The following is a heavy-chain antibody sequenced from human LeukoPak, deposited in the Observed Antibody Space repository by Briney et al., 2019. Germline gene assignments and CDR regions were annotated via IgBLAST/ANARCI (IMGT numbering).Heavy chain of an antibody. Sequence: GGSLRLSCVASGFTFSSYEMNWVRQAPGKGLEWVSYISSSGSTIYYADSVKGRFTISRDNAKNSLYLQMDSLRAEDTAVYYCAELGITMIGGVWGKGTTVTISS. V-gene: IGHV3-48*03. D-gene: IGHD3-10*02. CDR3: AELGITMIGGV. J-gene: IGHJ6*04. CDR1: GFTFSSYE. CDR2: ISSSGSTI.